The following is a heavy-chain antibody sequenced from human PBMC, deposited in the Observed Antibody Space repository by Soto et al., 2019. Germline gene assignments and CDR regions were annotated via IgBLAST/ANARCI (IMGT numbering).Heavy chain of an antibody. CDR1: GYSFTSYW. CDR2: IDPSDSYT. CDR3: ARHKIFANWFDP. D-gene: IGHD3-3*01. J-gene: IGHJ5*02. V-gene: IGHV5-10-1*01. Sequence: PGESLKISCKGSGYSFTSYWISWVRQMPGKGLEWMGRIDPSDSYTNYSPSFQGHVTISADKYISTAYLQWSRLKASDTAKYHCARHKIFANWFDPWGQGTQDTVSA.